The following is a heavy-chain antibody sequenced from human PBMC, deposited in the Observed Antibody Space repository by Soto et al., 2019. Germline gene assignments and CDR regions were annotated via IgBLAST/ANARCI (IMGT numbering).Heavy chain of an antibody. V-gene: IGHV2-5*02. J-gene: IGHJ4*02. Sequence: QITVKESGLTLVKPTETLTLTCTFSGFSLSTYGMGVGWIRQPPGKALEWLALIYWDDDKRYSPSLRSRITTSKHTSKTLLVLTMTNMDPVATAPYYSTRLSRGDYDLGRLWEKFAYWGQGALVPVSP. D-gene: IGHD4-17*01. CDR2: IYWDDDK. CDR1: GFSLSTYGMG. CDR3: TRLSRGDYDLGRLWEKFAY.